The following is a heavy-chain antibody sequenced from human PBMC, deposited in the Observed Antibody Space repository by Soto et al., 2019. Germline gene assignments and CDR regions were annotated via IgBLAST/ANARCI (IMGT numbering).Heavy chain of an antibody. Sequence: TLSLTCTVSGGSISSYYWSWIRQPAGKGLEWIGRIYTSGSTNYNPSLKSRVTMSVDTSKNQFSLKLSSVAAADTAVYYCARDLRVAARLYYFDYWGQGTLVTSPQ. V-gene: IGHV4-4*07. J-gene: IGHJ4*02. CDR3: ARDLRVAARLYYFDY. CDR1: GGSISSYY. D-gene: IGHD3-22*01. CDR2: IYTSGST.